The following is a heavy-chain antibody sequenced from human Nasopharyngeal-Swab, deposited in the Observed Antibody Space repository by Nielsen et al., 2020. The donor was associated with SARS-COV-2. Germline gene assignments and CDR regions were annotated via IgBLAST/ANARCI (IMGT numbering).Heavy chain of an antibody. CDR1: GFTFSSSE. CDR3: ARDDHTVVVTAVGHDAFDI. J-gene: IGHJ3*02. D-gene: IGHD2-21*02. Sequence: GESLKISCAASGFTFSSSEMNWVRQAPGKGLEWVSYISSSGSTIYYADSVKGRFTISRDNAKNSLYLQMNSLRAEDTAVYYCARDDHTVVVTAVGHDAFDIWGQGTMVTVSS. CDR2: ISSSGSTI. V-gene: IGHV3-48*03.